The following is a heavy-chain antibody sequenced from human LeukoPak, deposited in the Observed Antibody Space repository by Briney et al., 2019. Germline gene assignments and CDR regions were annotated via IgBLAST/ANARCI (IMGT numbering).Heavy chain of an antibody. CDR1: GASFRRCA. J-gene: IGHJ4*02. V-gene: IGHV1-69*13. D-gene: IGHD6-19*01. CDR2: FFPIFGAA. CDR3: ARVDASIAETGSPPDYYFDS. Sequence: GASVKVSCKASGASFRRCAISWVRQAPGQGLEWMGGFFPIFGAAHYAQKFQDRVTITADESTNTVYMELNSLRSEDTAVFYCARVDASIAETGSPPDYYFDSWGQGTLVTVS.